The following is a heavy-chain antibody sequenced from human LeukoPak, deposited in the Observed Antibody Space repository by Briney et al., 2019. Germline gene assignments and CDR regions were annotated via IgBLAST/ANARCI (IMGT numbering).Heavy chain of an antibody. V-gene: IGHV3-74*01. J-gene: IGHJ4*02. CDR3: SRGLGQPADS. CDR2: LYSEGGRT. D-gene: IGHD3-16*01. Sequence: GGSLRLSCVGSGFIFRNDWMHWVRQAPGKGLVWVSRLYSEGGRTYYADSVKGRFTISRDNAKNTLYLQMNSLTVEDTAVYYCSRGLGQPADSWGQGTLVTVSS. CDR1: GFIFRNDW.